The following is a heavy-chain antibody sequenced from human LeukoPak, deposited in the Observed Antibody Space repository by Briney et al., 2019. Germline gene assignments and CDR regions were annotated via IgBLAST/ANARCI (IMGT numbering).Heavy chain of an antibody. Sequence: GGSLRLSCAASGFTFRNYAMTWVRQAPGKGLEYVSGISGSGTSTFYADSVKGQFTISRDNSKNTVYLQMNSLRAEDTAIYYCAKTKIVPASYFDYWGQGTLATVSS. J-gene: IGHJ4*02. D-gene: IGHD2-2*01. V-gene: IGHV3-23*01. CDR3: AKTKIVPASYFDY. CDR1: GFTFRNYA. CDR2: ISGSGTST.